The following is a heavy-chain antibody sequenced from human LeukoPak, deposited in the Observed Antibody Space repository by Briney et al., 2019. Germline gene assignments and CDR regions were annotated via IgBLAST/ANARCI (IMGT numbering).Heavy chain of an antibody. D-gene: IGHD2-21*02. CDR2: IYYSGTT. CDR1: GGSISNYY. J-gene: IGHJ5*02. Sequence: SETLSLTCTVSGGSISNYYWGWIRQPPGKGLEWIGYIYYSGTTNYNPSLKSRVTISIDTSKNHFSLKLSSVTAADTAVYYCARAYCGGDCSNNWFDPWGQGTLVTVSS. V-gene: IGHV4-59*01. CDR3: ARAYCGGDCSNNWFDP.